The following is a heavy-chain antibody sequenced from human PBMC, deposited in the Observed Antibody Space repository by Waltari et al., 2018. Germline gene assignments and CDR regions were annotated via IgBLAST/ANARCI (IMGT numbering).Heavy chain of an antibody. CDR2: ISNSGGDT. J-gene: IGHJ4*02. CDR1: GFPFSTSA. CDR3: AKDHGVAY. Sequence: EVQMLESGGALVQPGGSLRLSCVVSGFPFSTSALSWVRQVPGKWLEVVSGISNSGGDTYYADSVKGRFTISRDNSKNILYLQMNGLRVGDTALYYCAKDHGVAYWGQGTQVTVSS. V-gene: IGHV3-23*01. D-gene: IGHD3-10*01.